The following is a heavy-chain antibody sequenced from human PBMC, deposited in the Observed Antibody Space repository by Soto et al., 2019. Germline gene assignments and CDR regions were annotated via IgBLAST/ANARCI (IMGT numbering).Heavy chain of an antibody. Sequence: QVQLVQSGSEVKKPGSSVKVSCKASGGTFTSHTFNWVRQAPGQGLEWMGRVIPLLNIKNYAQIFQGRITITADISTNTSYMELGSLTSNDSAVYFCARDDLSYGSGRQNFEFWGRGTLVTVSS. D-gene: IGHD3-10*01. V-gene: IGHV1-69*04. CDR2: VIPLLNIK. J-gene: IGHJ4*02. CDR1: GGTFTSHT. CDR3: ARDDLSYGSGRQNFEF.